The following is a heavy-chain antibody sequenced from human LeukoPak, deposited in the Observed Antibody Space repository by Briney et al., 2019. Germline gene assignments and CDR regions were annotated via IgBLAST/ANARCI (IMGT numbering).Heavy chain of an antibody. J-gene: IGHJ6*02. CDR2: IYYSGST. CDR1: GGSISSYY. V-gene: IGHV4-59*12. CDR3: ARDKWELLKGMDV. Sequence: SSETLSLTCTVSGGSISSYYWSWIRQPPGKGLEWIGYIYYSGSTYYNPSLKSRVTISVDTSKNQFSLKLSSVTAADTAVYYCARDKWELLKGMDVWGQGTTVTVSS. D-gene: IGHD1-26*01.